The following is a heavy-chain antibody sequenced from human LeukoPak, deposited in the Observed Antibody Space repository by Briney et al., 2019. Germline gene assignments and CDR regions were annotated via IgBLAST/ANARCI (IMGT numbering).Heavy chain of an antibody. CDR2: INSDGSIT. J-gene: IGHJ4*02. CDR3: ARVRATFSPHFDN. V-gene: IGHV3-74*01. D-gene: IGHD5-12*01. CDR1: GFTFSSYW. Sequence: QPGGSLRLSCAASGFTFSSYWMHWVCQAPGKGLMWVSRINSDGSITNYADSVKGRFTISRDNAKNTLYLQMNSLRAEDTAVYYCARVRATFSPHFDNWGQAALATVSS.